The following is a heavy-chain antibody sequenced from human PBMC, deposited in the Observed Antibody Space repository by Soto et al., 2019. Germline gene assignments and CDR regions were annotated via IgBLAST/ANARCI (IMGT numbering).Heavy chain of an antibody. D-gene: IGHD3-10*01. J-gene: IGHJ4*02. CDR1: GGTFSGYY. CDR3: ASLAVDYYGSGSFYNSYFDS. V-gene: IGHV4-34*01. CDR2: INHSGST. Sequence: SETLCLTWAVYGGTFSGYYWSWVRQTPGKGLEWIGEINHSGSTNYNASLKSRVTISVDTSKNQFSLKLSSVTAADTAVYYCASLAVDYYGSGSFYNSYFDSWGQGTLVTVSS.